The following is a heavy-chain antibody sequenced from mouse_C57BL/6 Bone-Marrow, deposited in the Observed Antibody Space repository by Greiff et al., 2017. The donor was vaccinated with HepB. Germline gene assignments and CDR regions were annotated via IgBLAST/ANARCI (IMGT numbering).Heavy chain of an antibody. CDR2: INPNYGTT. CDR3: ARSEDDGYYDYAMDY. J-gene: IGHJ4*01. Sequence: EVKLVESGPELVKPGASVKISCKASGYSFTDYNMNWVKQSNGKSLEWIGVINPNYGTTSYNQKFKGKATLTVDQSSSTAYMQLNSLTSEDSAVYYCARSEDDGYYDYAMDYWGQGTSVTVSS. D-gene: IGHD2-3*01. V-gene: IGHV1-39*01. CDR1: GYSFTDYN.